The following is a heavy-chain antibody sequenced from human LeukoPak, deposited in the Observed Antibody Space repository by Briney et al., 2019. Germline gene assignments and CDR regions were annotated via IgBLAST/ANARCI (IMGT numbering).Heavy chain of an antibody. J-gene: IGHJ6*03. D-gene: IGHD6-6*01. CDR1: GSTFTSYD. V-gene: IGHV1-8*03. CDR3: ARGRRVAARRNYYYCYMDV. Sequence: GPSVTVSCNASGSTFTSYDINWVRQATGQGLEWMGWMNPNSGNTGYAQKVQGRVTITRNTSKSTAYMELSSLRSEDTAVYYCARGRRVAARRNYYYCYMDVWGKGTTVTVSS. CDR2: MNPNSGNT.